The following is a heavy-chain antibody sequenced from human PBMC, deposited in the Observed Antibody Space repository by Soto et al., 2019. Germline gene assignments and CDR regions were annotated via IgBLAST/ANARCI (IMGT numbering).Heavy chain of an antibody. V-gene: IGHV4-59*08. Sequence: SETLSLTCTVSGGSISSYYWSWIRQPPGKGLEWIGYIYYSGSTNYNPSLKSRVTISVDTSKNQFSLKLSSVTAADTAVYYCARHLAATQPPYYYYYYMDVWGKGTTVTVSS. D-gene: IGHD2-15*01. J-gene: IGHJ6*03. CDR1: GGSISSYY. CDR2: IYYSGST. CDR3: ARHLAATQPPYYYYYYMDV.